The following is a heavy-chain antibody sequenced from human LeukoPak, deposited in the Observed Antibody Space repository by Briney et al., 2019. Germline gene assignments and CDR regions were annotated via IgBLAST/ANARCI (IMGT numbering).Heavy chain of an antibody. V-gene: IGHV4-59*01. J-gene: IGHJ4*02. CDR1: GGSLSSSY. D-gene: IGHD2-2*01. CDR3: ARLGHCSSASCYGLDY. CDR2: IYYTGSP. Sequence: SETLSLTCTVSGGSLSSSYWSWVRQPPGKGLEFIGYIYYTGSPNYNPSLKSRVTISLDTSKNQFSLWLRSVTAADTAVYYCARLGHCSSASCYGLDYWGQGILVTVSS.